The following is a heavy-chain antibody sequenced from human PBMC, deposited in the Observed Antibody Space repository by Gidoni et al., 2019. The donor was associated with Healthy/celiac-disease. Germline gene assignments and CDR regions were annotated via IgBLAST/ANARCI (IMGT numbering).Heavy chain of an antibody. CDR3: AKASTMVRGPYYMDV. D-gene: IGHD3-10*01. CDR1: GFTFRSYA. J-gene: IGHJ6*03. V-gene: IGHV3-23*01. CDR2: ISGSGGST. Sequence: EVQLLESGGGLVQPGGSLRLSCAASGFTFRSYAMSWVRQAPGKGLEWVSAISGSGGSTYYADSVKGRFTISRDNSKNTLYLQMNSLRAEDTAVYYCAKASTMVRGPYYMDVWGKGTTVTVSS.